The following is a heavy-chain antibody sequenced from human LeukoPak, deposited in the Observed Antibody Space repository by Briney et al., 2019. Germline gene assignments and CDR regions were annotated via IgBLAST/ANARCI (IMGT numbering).Heavy chain of an antibody. CDR3: ARDGDDYGDPFDYGMDV. D-gene: IGHD4-17*01. CDR2: ISGSGGST. Sequence: KGLEWVSAISGSGGSTYYADSVKGRFTISRDNSKNTLYLQMNSLRAEDTAVYYCARDGDDYGDPFDYGMDVWGQGTTVTVSS. V-gene: IGHV3-23*01. J-gene: IGHJ6*02.